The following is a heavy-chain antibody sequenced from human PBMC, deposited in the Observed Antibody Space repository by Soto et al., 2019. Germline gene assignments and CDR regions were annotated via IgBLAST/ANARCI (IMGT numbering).Heavy chain of an antibody. V-gene: IGHV3-30*03. D-gene: IGHD6-13*01. CDR3: AIQQQLDNPLH. J-gene: IGHJ1*01. Sequence: PGGSLRLSCAASGFTFSSYGMHWVRQAPGKGLEWVAVISYDGSNKYYADSVKGRFTISRDNSKNTLYLQMNSLRAEDTAVYYCAIQQQLDNPLHWGQGTLVTVSS. CDR1: GFTFSSYG. CDR2: ISYDGSNK.